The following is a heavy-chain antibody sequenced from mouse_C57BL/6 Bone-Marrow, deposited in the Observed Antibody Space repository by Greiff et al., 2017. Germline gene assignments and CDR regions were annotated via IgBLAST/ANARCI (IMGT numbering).Heavy chain of an antibody. J-gene: IGHJ3*01. CDR3: NGWEGAY. CDR1: GFNINDDS. Sequence: EVQLQQSGAELVRPWASVTLSCTASGFNINDDSMHWVKQRPEQGLEWIGWIDPESGDTEYASNFQSKATITADTHSHTAYLMPSRLTSEDTAVYYCNGWEGAYWGQGTLVTVSA. CDR2: IDPESGDT. D-gene: IGHD4-1*01. V-gene: IGHV14-4*01.